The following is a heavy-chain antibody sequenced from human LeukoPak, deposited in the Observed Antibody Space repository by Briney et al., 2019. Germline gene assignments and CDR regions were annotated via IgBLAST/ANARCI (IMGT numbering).Heavy chain of an antibody. D-gene: IGHD2-15*01. CDR3: ARTKGWYYYYMDV. CDR2: IYPGDSDT. CDR1: GYSFTSYW. Sequence: GESLKISCKGSGYSFTSYWIGWVRQMPVKGLEWMGIIYPGDSDTRYSPSFQGQVTISADKSISTAYLQWSSLKASDTAMYYCARTKGWYYYYMDVWGKGTTVTVSS. J-gene: IGHJ6*03. V-gene: IGHV5-51*01.